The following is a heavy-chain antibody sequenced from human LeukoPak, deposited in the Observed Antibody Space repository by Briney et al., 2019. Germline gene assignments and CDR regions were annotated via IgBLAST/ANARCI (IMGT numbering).Heavy chain of an antibody. V-gene: IGHV4-34*01. CDR2: INHSGST. CDR1: GGSSSGYY. J-gene: IGHJ4*02. Sequence: SETLSLTCAVYGGSSSGYYWSWIRQPPGKGLEWIGEINHSGSTNYNPSLKSRVTMSVDTSKNQFSLKLSSVTAADTAVYYCARGDCSSTSCYARLIDYWGRGTLVTVSS. D-gene: IGHD2-2*01. CDR3: ARGDCSSTSCYARLIDY.